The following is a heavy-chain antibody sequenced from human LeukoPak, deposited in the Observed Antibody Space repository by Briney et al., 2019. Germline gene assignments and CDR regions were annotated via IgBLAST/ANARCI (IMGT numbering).Heavy chain of an antibody. CDR1: GFTFSDYY. V-gene: IGHV3-11*06. J-gene: IGHJ5*02. D-gene: IGHD4-17*01. CDR3: AKGARGDTVTSIVGLNWFDP. Sequence: GGSLRLSCAASGFTFSDYYMSWIRQAPGKGLEWVSYISSGSTYTNYADSVKGRFTISRDNAKNSLYLQMNSLRAEDTAVYYCAKGARGDTVTSIVGLNWFDPWGQGSLVTVSS. CDR2: ISSGSTYT.